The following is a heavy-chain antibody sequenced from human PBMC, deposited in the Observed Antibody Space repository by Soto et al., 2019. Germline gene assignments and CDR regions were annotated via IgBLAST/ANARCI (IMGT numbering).Heavy chain of an antibody. CDR3: ARAISTTWRSNWFDP. Sequence: GGSLRLSCAASGFTFSGYAMSWVRQAPGKGLEWVSGISGSGGSTYNADSVKGRFTISRDNSKNTLYLQMNSLRAEDTATYYCARAISTTWRSNWFDPWGQGTLVTVSS. J-gene: IGHJ5*02. CDR1: GFTFSGYA. D-gene: IGHD2-2*01. V-gene: IGHV3-23*01. CDR2: ISGSGGST.